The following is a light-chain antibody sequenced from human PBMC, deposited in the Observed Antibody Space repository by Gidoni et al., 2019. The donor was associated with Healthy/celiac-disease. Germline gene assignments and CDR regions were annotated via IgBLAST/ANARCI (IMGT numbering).Light chain of an antibody. J-gene: IGKJ1*01. CDR3: QQSYSTPGT. Sequence: DIQMTQSPSSLSASVGDRVTITCRASQSISSYFNWYQQKPGKAPKLLIYAASSLQSGVTSRLSGSGFGTDFTLTIRSVEREDFATYYCQQSYSTPGTFGQGTKVESK. CDR2: AAS. CDR1: QSISSY. V-gene: IGKV1-39*01.